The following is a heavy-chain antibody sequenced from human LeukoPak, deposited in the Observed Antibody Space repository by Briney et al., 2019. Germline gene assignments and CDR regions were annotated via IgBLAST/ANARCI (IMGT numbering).Heavy chain of an antibody. V-gene: IGHV4-59*08. J-gene: IGHJ3*02. D-gene: IGHD2-21*02. CDR3: ATGVVVTAIIGAFDI. Sequence: KPSETLSLTCTVSGGSISSYYWSWIRQPPGKGLEWIGYIYYSGSTNYNPSLKSRVTISVDTSKNQFSPKLSSVTAADTAVYYCATGVVVTAIIGAFDIWGQGTMVTVSS. CDR1: GGSISSYY. CDR2: IYYSGST.